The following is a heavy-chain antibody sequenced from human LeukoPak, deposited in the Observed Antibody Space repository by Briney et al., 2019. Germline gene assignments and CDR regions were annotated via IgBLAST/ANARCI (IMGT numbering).Heavy chain of an antibody. CDR3: AREWYGSGRSWFDP. D-gene: IGHD3-10*01. J-gene: IGHJ5*02. CDR2: ISVYNGNT. CDR1: GYTFTSYG. V-gene: IGHV1-18*01. Sequence: ASVKVSCKASGYTFTSYGISWVRQAPGQGLEWMGWISVYNGNTNYAQKLQGRVTMTTDTSTSTAYMELRSLRSDDTAVYYCAREWYGSGRSWFDPWGQGTLVTVSS.